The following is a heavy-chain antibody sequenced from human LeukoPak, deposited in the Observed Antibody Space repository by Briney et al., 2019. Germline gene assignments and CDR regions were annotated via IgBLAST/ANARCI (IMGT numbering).Heavy chain of an antibody. D-gene: IGHD4-23*01. Sequence: SVKVSCKASGGAFSSYAISWVRQAPGQGLEWMGGIIPIFGTANYAQKFQGRVTMTRNTSISTAYMELSSLRFEDTAVYYCARDYGGNSGWFDPWGQGTQVTVSS. V-gene: IGHV1-69*05. CDR3: ARDYGGNSGWFDP. J-gene: IGHJ5*02. CDR2: IIPIFGTA. CDR1: GGAFSSYA.